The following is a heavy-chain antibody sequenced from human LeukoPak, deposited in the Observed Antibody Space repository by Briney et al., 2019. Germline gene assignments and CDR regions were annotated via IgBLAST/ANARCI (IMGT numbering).Heavy chain of an antibody. D-gene: IGHD1-26*01. CDR3: ARVLYSGSYYNDY. V-gene: IGHV3-7*03. CDR1: GFTFSSYW. Sequence: GGSLRLSCAASGFTFSSYWMSWVRQAPGKGLEWVANIKQDESEKYYVDSAKGRFTISRDTSKNTLYLQMNSLRAEDTAVYYCARVLYSGSYYNDYWGQGTLVTVSS. CDR2: IKQDESEK. J-gene: IGHJ4*02.